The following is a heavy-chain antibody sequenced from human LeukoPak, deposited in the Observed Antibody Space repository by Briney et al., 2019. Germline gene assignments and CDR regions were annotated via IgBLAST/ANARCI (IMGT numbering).Heavy chain of an antibody. V-gene: IGHV1-69*06. CDR1: GGTFSSYA. CDR3: ARARSGSGSYYNLPNYYYYMDV. CDR2: IIPIFGTA. D-gene: IGHD3-10*01. J-gene: IGHJ6*03. Sequence: SVKVSCKASGGTFSSYAISWVRQAPGQGLEWMGGIIPIFGTANYAQKFQGRVTITADKSTSTAYMELSSLRSEDTAVYYCARARSGSGSYYNLPNYYYYMDVWGKGTTVTVSS.